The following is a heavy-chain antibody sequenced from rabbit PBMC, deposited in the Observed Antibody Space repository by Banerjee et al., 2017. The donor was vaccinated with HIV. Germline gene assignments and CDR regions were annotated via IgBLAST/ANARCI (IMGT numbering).Heavy chain of an antibody. CDR3: VRDRGAYASSSDYSNNL. D-gene: IGHD1-1*01. Sequence: QQLEESGGGLVKPEGSLTLTCTASGFSFSSSYYMCWVRQAPGKGLEWIGCIYPGGGYTCYASWAKGRFTISKTSSTTVTLQMTSLTAADTATYFCVRDRGAYASSSDYSNNLWGPGTLVTVS. V-gene: IGHV1S40*01. J-gene: IGHJ4*01. CDR1: GFSFSSSYY. CDR2: IYPGGGYT.